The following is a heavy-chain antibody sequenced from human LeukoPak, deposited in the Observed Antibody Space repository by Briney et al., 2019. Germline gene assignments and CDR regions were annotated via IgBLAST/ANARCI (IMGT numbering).Heavy chain of an antibody. J-gene: IGHJ3*02. CDR3: AKDRGYSGSYDAFDI. Sequence: QAGRSLRLSCAVSGFTFSSYGMHWVRQSPGKGLEWVAVISYDGSNKDYADSVKGRFTISRDNSKNTLYLQMNSLRAEDTAVYYCAKDRGYSGSYDAFDIWGQGTMVTVSS. CDR1: GFTFSSYG. CDR2: ISYDGSNK. D-gene: IGHD1-26*01. V-gene: IGHV3-30*18.